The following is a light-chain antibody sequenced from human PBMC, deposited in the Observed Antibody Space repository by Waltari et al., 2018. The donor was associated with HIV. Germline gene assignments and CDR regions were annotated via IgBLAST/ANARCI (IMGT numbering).Light chain of an antibody. CDR1: QDIRNF. V-gene: IGKV1-16*02. CDR3: QQYNSYPFT. CDR2: AAS. Sequence: DIQMTQPPYSLSGSVGGRVTMTCRASQDIRNFLAWFQQRPVKAPQSLFYAASSLQSGVPSNLSGSGSGTDFTLTSSSLQPEDFATYYCQQYNSYPFTFGPGTNVDIK. J-gene: IGKJ3*01.